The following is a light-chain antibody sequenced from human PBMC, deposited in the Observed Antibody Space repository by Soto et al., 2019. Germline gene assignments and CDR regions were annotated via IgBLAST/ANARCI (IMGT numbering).Light chain of an antibody. Sequence: DIVMTQSPDTLSVSPGERATLSCRASESVRSNLAWYHQQRGQAPRLVIYDASTRATGVPARISGSGSGTEFTLSIRILQSEDLGVYYCQQYNHWPPNTFGQGTKLEIK. CDR2: DAS. CDR3: QQYNHWPPNT. CDR1: ESVRSN. J-gene: IGKJ2*01. V-gene: IGKV3-15*01.